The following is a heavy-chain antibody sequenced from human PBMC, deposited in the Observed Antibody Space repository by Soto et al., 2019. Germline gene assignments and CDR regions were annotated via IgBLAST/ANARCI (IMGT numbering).Heavy chain of an antibody. D-gene: IGHD6-13*01. V-gene: IGHV3-9*01. CDR2: ISWNSGSI. Sequence: DVQLVESGGGLVQPGRSLRLSCAASGFTFDDYAMHWVRQAPGKGLEWVSGISWNSGSIGYADSVKGRFTISRDNAKNSLYLQMNSLRAEDTALYYCAKDISGILIPRQQLVQGDWGQGTLVTVSS. CDR3: AKDISGILIPRQQLVQGD. CDR1: GFTFDDYA. J-gene: IGHJ4*02.